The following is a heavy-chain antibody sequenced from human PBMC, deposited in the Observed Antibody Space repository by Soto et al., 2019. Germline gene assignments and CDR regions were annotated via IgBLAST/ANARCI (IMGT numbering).Heavy chain of an antibody. V-gene: IGHV4-39*07. CDR1: GGSISSSSSY. J-gene: IGHJ4*02. CDR2: INHSGST. Sequence: QLQLQESGPGLVKPSETLSLTCTVSGGSISSSSSYWGWIRQPPGKGLEWIGEINHSGSTNYNPSLKSRVTISVDTSKNQFSLKLSSVTAADTAVYYCARGGSSSSLLDYWGQGTLVTVSS. CDR3: ARGGSSSSLLDY. D-gene: IGHD6-6*01.